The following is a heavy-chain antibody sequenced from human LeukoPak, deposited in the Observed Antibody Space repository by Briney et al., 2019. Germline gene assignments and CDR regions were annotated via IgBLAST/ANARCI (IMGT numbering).Heavy chain of an antibody. J-gene: IGHJ4*02. Sequence: GGSLSLSCAASGVTFSSYGMNWVRQAPGKGLEWLAFIRYDGSNTYYADSVKGRFTVSRDDTKNTLYLQMNSLRGDDTAVYYCAKDGTSYYYIYYWGQGTLVTVSS. CDR2: IRYDGSNT. D-gene: IGHD2/OR15-2a*01. CDR3: AKDGTSYYYIYY. CDR1: GVTFSSYG. V-gene: IGHV3-30*02.